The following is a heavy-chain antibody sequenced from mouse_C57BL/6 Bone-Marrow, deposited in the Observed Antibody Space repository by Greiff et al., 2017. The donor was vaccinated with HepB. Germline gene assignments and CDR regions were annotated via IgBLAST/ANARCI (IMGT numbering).Heavy chain of an antibody. Sequence: QVQLQQPGAELVKPGASVKLSCKASGYTFTSYWMQWVKQRPGQGLEWIGEIDPSDSYTNYNQKFKGKATLTVDTSSSTAYMQLSSLTSEDSAVYYCARRRITTVVASFDVWGTGTTVTVSS. V-gene: IGHV1-50*01. CDR2: IDPSDSYT. CDR3: ARRRITTVVASFDV. J-gene: IGHJ1*03. D-gene: IGHD1-1*01. CDR1: GYTFTSYW.